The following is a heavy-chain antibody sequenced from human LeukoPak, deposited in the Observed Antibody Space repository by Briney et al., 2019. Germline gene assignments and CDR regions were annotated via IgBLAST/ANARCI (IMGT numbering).Heavy chain of an antibody. CDR2: IYYSGST. Sequence: SETLSLTCTVSGGSISSSACYWDWIRQPPGKGLEWIASIYYSGSTHYNPSLKSRVTISVDTSKNQISLKLSSVTAADTAVYYCARVIGGGYIDYLDYWGQGTLVTVSS. CDR3: ARVIGGGYIDYLDY. V-gene: IGHV4-39*07. CDR1: GGSISSSACY. J-gene: IGHJ4*02. D-gene: IGHD3-10*01.